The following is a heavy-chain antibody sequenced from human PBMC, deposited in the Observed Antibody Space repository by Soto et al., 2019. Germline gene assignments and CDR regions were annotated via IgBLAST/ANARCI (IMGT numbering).Heavy chain of an antibody. CDR2: IYHTGST. J-gene: IGHJ3*02. CDR1: GGSISSSNW. D-gene: IGHD6-13*01. V-gene: IGHV4-4*02. CDR3: ASNGYSRSFDI. Sequence: PSETLSLTCAVSGGSISSSNWWSWVRQPPGKGLEWIGEIYHTGSTNYMPSLKSRVSISVDKSKNQFSLSLTSVTAADTAVYYCASNGYSRSFDIWGQGTMVTVSS.